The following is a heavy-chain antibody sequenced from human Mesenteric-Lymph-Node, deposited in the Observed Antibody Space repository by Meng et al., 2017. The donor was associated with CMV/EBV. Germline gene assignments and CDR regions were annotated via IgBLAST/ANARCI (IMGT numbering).Heavy chain of an antibody. CDR2: INSNSGGT. V-gene: IGHV1-2*02. J-gene: IGHJ5*02. D-gene: IGHD1-1*01. CDR3: AREGQLLEPTGPSFDP. Sequence: ASVKVSCKASGYSFTGYYIHWVRQAPGEGLKWMGWINSNSGGTNYAQKFQGRVTMTRDTSISTMYMELSRLRSDDTAVYFCAREGQLLEPTGPSFDPWGQGTLVTVSS. CDR1: GYSFTGYY.